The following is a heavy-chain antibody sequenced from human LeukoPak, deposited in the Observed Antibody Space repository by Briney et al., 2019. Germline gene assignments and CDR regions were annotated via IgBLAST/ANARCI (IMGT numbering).Heavy chain of an antibody. Sequence: GGSLRLSCAASGFTFSSYAMHWVRQAPGKGLEYVSAISSNGGSTYYEDSVKGRFTISRDNSKNTLYLQMGSLRGEDMAVYYCAKDRIHRYQLVGYYYYYYGMDVWGQGTTVTVS. D-gene: IGHD2-2*01. CDR3: AKDRIHRYQLVGYYYYYYGMDV. V-gene: IGHV3-64*02. CDR1: GFTFSSYA. CDR2: ISSNGGST. J-gene: IGHJ6*02.